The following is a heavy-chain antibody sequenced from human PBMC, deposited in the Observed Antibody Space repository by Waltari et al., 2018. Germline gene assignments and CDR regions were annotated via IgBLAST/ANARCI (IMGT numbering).Heavy chain of an antibody. CDR1: GFPFSSYG. CDR3: ANKAGGPDY. Sequence: QVPLVESGGGVVQPGGYLRLSCAASGFPFSSYGMHWVRQAPGKGLEWVAFIRYDGSNKYYADSVKGRFTISRDNSKNTLYLQMNSLRAEDTAVYYCANKAGGPDYWGQGTLVTVSS. V-gene: IGHV3-30*02. CDR2: IRYDGSNK. J-gene: IGHJ4*02. D-gene: IGHD6-19*01.